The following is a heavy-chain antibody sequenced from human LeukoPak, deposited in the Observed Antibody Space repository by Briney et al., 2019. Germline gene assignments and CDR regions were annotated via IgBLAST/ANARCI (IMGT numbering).Heavy chain of an antibody. CDR1: GGTFSSYA. V-gene: IGHV1-69*05. D-gene: IGHD6-13*01. CDR3: AREARERETMFGGSSSWYDY. Sequence: GASVKVSCKASGGTFSSYAISWVRQAPGQGLEWMGGIISIFGTANYAQKFQGRVTITTDESTSTAYMELSSLRAEDTAVYYGAREARERETMFGGSSSWYDYWGQGTLVTVSS. J-gene: IGHJ4*02. CDR2: IISIFGTA.